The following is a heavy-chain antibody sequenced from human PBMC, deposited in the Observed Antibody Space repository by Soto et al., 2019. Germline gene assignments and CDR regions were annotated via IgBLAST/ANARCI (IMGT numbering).Heavy chain of an antibody. CDR3: ARGRRYYASWSGYSSPGMDV. V-gene: IGHV4-34*01. J-gene: IGHJ6*02. D-gene: IGHD3-3*01. CDR1: GGSFSGYY. CDR2: INHSGST. Sequence: SETLSLTCAVYGGSFSGYYWSWIRQPPGKGLEWIGEINHSGSTNYNPSLKSRVTISVDTSKNQFSLKLSSVTAADTAVYYCARGRRYYASWSGYSSPGMDVWGQGTTVTVSS.